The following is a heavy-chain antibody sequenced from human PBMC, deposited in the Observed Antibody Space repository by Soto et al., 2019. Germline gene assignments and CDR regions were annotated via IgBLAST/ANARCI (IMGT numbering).Heavy chain of an antibody. CDR3: ARGPLYYFDY. Sequence: EVQLVESGGGLVKPGGSLRLSCEDSGFTFSRYTMNWVRRAPGKGLEWVSSISSRSTNTHYADSVRGRFTISRDNAKRSLDLQMNSLRAEDTAVYYCARGPLYYFDYWGQGTLVTVSS. CDR1: GFTFSRYT. CDR2: ISSRSTNT. V-gene: IGHV3-21*02. J-gene: IGHJ4*02.